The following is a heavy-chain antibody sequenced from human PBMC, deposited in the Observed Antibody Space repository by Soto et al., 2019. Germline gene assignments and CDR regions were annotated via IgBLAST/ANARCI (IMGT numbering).Heavy chain of an antibody. CDR3: ARTRSLDV. CDR1: GESLSGYY. D-gene: IGHD1-26*01. CDR2: INYGGNT. V-gene: IGHV4-34*01. Sequence: QVQIQQWGAGLLKPSETLSLTCAVYGESLSGYYGNWIRQSPGKGLEWIGEINYGGNTNYNPSLKSRVTISIDTSKTQFSLKASSVTAAGRAVYYCARTRSLDVWGQGTTVIVSS. J-gene: IGHJ6*02.